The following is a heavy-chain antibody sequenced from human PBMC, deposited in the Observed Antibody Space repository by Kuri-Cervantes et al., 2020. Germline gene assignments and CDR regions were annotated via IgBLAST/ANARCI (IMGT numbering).Heavy chain of an antibody. CDR2: TYYRSKWYN. V-gene: IGHV6-1*01. D-gene: IGHD1-26*01. CDR1: GDSVSSNSAA. J-gene: IGHJ6*02. CDR3: ARGSRPRSGSYYYYGMDV. Sequence: SETLSLTCAISGDSVSSNSAAWNWIRQSPSRGLEWLGRTYYRSKWYNDYAVSVKSRITINPDTSKNQFSLQLNSVTPEDKAVYYCARGSRPRSGSYYYYGMDVWGQGTTVTVSS.